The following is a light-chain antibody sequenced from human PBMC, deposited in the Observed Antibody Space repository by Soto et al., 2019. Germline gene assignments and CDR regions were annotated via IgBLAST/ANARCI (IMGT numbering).Light chain of an antibody. CDR3: GSYTTSTAPGL. CDR1: SSDVGTYDF. V-gene: IGLV2-11*01. Sequence: QSALTQPRSVSGSPGQSVTISCTGTSSDVGTYDFVSWYQQHPGKAPRLMIFDVSERPSGVPDRFSGSKSGNTASLTISGLQAEDEADYYCGSYTTSTAPGLFGTGTKVTVL. J-gene: IGLJ1*01. CDR2: DVS.